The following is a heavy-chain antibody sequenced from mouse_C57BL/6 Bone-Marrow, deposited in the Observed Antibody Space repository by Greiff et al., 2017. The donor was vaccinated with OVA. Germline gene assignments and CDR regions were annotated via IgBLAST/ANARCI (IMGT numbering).Heavy chain of an antibody. Sequence: QVQLQQPGAELVMPGASVKLSCKASGYTFTSYWMHWVKQRPGQGLEWIGEIDPSDSYTNYNQKFKGKSTLTVDKSSRTAYMQLSSLTSEDSAVYYCARDGSTYWYFDVWGTGTTVTVSS. CDR2: IDPSDSYT. CDR3: ARDGSTYWYFDV. J-gene: IGHJ1*03. D-gene: IGHD1-1*01. V-gene: IGHV1-69*01. CDR1: GYTFTSYW.